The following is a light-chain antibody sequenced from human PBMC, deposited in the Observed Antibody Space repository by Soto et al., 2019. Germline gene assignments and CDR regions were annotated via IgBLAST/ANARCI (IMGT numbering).Light chain of an antibody. J-gene: IGKJ1*01. CDR2: TAS. Sequence: DIQMTQSPSTLSASVGDRDTITCRASQSISSWLAWYQQKPGKAPKLLIYTASSLESGVPSRFSGSGSGTDFTLTISSLQPDDFATYYCQQYNSYSEALGQGTTV. CDR1: QSISSW. V-gene: IGKV1-5*03. CDR3: QQYNSYSEA.